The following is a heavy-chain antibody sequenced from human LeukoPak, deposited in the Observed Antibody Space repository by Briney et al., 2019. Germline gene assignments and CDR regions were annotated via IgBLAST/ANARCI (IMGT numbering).Heavy chain of an antibody. Sequence: SETLSLTCTVTAGSISSGLYYGRWLRQPAGRGGEWVGRMYRSGRTNFTPSLKSRVSLSVDTSKNQFSLNLRAVTAADTAVYYCASTHIYGGAFHIWGQGTVVTVSS. D-gene: IGHD3-3*01. CDR3: ASTHIYGGAFHI. V-gene: IGHV4-61*02. CDR1: AGSISSGLYY. J-gene: IGHJ3*02. CDR2: MYRSGRT.